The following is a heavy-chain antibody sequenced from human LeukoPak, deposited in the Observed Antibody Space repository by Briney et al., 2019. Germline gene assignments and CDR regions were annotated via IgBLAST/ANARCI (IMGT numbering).Heavy chain of an antibody. D-gene: IGHD3-9*01. CDR3: ALGLVTDY. J-gene: IGHJ4*02. V-gene: IGHV3-66*01. CDR2: IYSGGST. CDR1: GFTVSSNF. Sequence: KPGGSLRLSCAASGFTVSSNFMSWVRQAPGKGLEWVSVIYSGGSTYYADSVKGRFTISRDNSKNTLYLQMNSLRVEDTAVYYYALGLVTDYWGQGTLVTVSS.